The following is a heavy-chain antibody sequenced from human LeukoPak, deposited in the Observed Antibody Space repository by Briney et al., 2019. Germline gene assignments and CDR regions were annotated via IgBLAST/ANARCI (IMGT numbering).Heavy chain of an antibody. D-gene: IGHD3-3*01. J-gene: IGHJ5*02. Sequence: PGGSLRLSCAAPGFTFSSYTMTWARQAPGKGLVWVSHIVSDATTTSYADSVKGRFTISRDNAKNTLYLQMNSLRAEDTAVYYCAREALRFPLFDPWGQGTLVTVSS. CDR1: GFTFSSYT. V-gene: IGHV3-74*01. CDR3: AREALRFPLFDP. CDR2: IVSDATTT.